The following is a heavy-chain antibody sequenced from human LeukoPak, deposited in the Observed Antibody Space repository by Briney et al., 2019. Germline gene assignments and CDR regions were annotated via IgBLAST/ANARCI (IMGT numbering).Heavy chain of an antibody. CDR3: ARGNGDYDFDY. D-gene: IGHD4-17*01. V-gene: IGHV4-34*01. J-gene: IGHJ4*02. CDR1: GGSFSGYY. CDR2: INHSGST. Sequence: SETLSLTCAVYGGSFSGYYWSWIRQPPGKGLEWIGEINHSGSTNYDPSLKSRVTISVDTSKNQFSLKLSSVTAADTAVYYCARGNGDYDFDYWGQGTLVTVSS.